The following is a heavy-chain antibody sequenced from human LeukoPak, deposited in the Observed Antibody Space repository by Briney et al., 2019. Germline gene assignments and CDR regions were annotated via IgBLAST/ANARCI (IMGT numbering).Heavy chain of an antibody. V-gene: IGHV1-8*01. CDR2: MNPNSGNT. J-gene: IGHJ4*02. CDR1: GYTFTSYD. Sequence: ASVKVSCKASGYTFTSYDINWVRQATGQGLEWMGWMNPNSGNTGYAQKFQGRVTITADKSTSTAYMELSSLRSEDTAVYYCARADDYGDYDTRYWGQGTLVTVSS. CDR3: ARADDYGDYDTRY. D-gene: IGHD4-17*01.